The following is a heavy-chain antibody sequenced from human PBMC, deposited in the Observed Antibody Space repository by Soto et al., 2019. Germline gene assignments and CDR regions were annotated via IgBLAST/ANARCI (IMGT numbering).Heavy chain of an antibody. CDR3: ARERYQVISDGMDV. V-gene: IGHV5-51*01. CDR1: GYSFTSYW. Sequence: PGESLKISCNGSGYSFTSYWIGWVRQMPGKGLEWMGIIYPGDSDTRYSPSFQGQVTISADTSINTAYLEVSRLRFDDAAVYFCARERYQVISDGMDVWGQGTTVTVSS. D-gene: IGHD2-2*01. J-gene: IGHJ6*02. CDR2: IYPGDSDT.